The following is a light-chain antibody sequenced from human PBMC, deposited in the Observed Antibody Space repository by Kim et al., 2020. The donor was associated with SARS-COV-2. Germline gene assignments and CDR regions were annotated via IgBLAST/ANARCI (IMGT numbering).Light chain of an antibody. CDR1: QGISSA. CDR2: DAS. J-gene: IGKJ4*01. Sequence: AIQLTQSPSSLSASVGDRVTITCRASQGISSALAWYQQKPGKAPNLLIYDASSLESGVPSRFSGSGSGTDFTLTISSLQPEDFATYYCQQFNSYLLTFGGGTKLEI. V-gene: IGKV1-13*02. CDR3: QQFNSYLLT.